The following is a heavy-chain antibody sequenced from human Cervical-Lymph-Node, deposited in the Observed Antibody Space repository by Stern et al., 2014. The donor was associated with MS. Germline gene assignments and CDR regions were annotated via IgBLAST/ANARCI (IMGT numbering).Heavy chain of an antibody. V-gene: IGHV3-30*18. CDR1: GFTFSSYG. CDR3: AKRRDGFNYLAS. CDR2: ISSDGTEE. Sequence: VQLEESGGGVVQPGRSLRLSCSASGFTFSSYGMHWVRQIPGKVLEWVALISSDGTEEFYADSVKGRFTISRDNSKKTLYLQMNGLRAEDTAVYSCAKRRDGFNYLASWGQGTLVTVSS. J-gene: IGHJ5*01. D-gene: IGHD5-24*01.